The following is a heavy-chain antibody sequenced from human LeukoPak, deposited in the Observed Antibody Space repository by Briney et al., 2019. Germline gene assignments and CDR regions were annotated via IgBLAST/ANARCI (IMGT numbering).Heavy chain of an antibody. CDR1: GGSISSSSYY. J-gene: IGHJ4*02. D-gene: IGHD3-16*02. V-gene: IGHV4-39*01. CDR3: ALTFGGVIPGSVDY. Sequence: NPSETLSLTCTVSGGSISSSSYYWGWIRQPPGKGLEWIGSIYYSGSTYYNPSLKSRVTISVDTSKNQFSLKLSSVTAADTAVYYCALTFGGVIPGSVDYWGQGTLVTVSS. CDR2: IYYSGST.